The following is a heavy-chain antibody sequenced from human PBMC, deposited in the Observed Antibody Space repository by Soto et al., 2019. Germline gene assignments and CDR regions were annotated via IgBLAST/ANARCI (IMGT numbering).Heavy chain of an antibody. CDR3: TTELELRSDY. CDR1: GFTFSDYY. Sequence: PGGSLRLSCAASGFTFSDYYMSWIRQAPGKGLEWVGRIKSKTDGGTTDYAAPVKGRFTISRDDSKNTLYLQMNSLKTEDTAVYYCTTELELRSDYWGQGTLVTVSS. D-gene: IGHD1-7*01. J-gene: IGHJ4*02. CDR2: IKSKTDGGTT. V-gene: IGHV3-15*01.